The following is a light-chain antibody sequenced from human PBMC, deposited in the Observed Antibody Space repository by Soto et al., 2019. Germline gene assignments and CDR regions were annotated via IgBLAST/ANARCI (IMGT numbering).Light chain of an antibody. V-gene: IGKV2-24*01. J-gene: IGKJ1*01. Sequence: DIVLTQTPLSSPVTLGQPASISCRSSQSLVHSDGSTYLSWLQQIPGQPPRVLIYKISNRFSVVRDRFSGNGAGTDFTLRISRVEPEDVGIYYCIQTTQSTWTFGQGIKVDIK. CDR3: IQTTQSTWT. CDR1: QSLVHSDGSTY. CDR2: KIS.